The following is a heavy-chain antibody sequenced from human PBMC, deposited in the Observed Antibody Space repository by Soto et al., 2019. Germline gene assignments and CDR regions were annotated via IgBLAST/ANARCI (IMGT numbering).Heavy chain of an antibody. V-gene: IGHV3-30*18. Sequence: QVQLVESGGGVVQPGRSLRLSCAASGFTFSSYGMHWVRQAPGKGLEWVAVISYDGSNKYYADSVKGRFTISRDNSKNTLYRQMNSLRAEDTAVDYCAKGDCGGDCYSFDAFDIWGQGTMVTVSS. CDR1: GFTFSSYG. J-gene: IGHJ3*02. D-gene: IGHD2-21*02. CDR2: ISYDGSNK. CDR3: AKGDCGGDCYSFDAFDI.